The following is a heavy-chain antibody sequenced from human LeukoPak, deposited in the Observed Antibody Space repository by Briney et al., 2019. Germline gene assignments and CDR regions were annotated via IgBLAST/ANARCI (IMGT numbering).Heavy chain of an antibody. D-gene: IGHD4-17*01. CDR2: FDPEDGET. J-gene: IGHJ3*02. V-gene: IGHV1-24*01. CDR1: GYTLTELS. Sequence: ASVKVSCKVSGYTLTELSMHWVRQAPGKGLEWMGGFDPEDGETIYAQKFQGRVTMTEDTSTDTAYMELSSLRSEDTAVYYCAADRGYGDHDAFDIWGQGTMVTVSP. CDR3: AADRGYGDHDAFDI.